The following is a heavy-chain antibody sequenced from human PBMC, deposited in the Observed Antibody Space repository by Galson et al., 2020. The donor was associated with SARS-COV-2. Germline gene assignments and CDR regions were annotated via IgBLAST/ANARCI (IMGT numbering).Heavy chain of an antibody. Sequence: GESLKISCTASGFTFGEYTMSWFRQAPGKGLEWLGFIRSNTYGGTAEYAASVKGRFTISRDDSKSIAYLQMNSLKIADTAVYYCTTYDSGRGFDFWGQGTLVTDSS. CDR3: TTYDSGRGFDF. J-gene: IGHJ4*02. V-gene: IGHV3-49*03. CDR1: GFTFGEYT. D-gene: IGHD3-10*01. CDR2: IRSNTYGGTA.